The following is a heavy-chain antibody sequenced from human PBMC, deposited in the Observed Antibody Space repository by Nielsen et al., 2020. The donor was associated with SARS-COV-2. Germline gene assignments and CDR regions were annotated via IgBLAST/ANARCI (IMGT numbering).Heavy chain of an antibody. Sequence: LKISYVASEISFRSYGMHWVRQAPGKGLDWVAFTSYDGRDKFYADSVRGRFIVSRDNFRNTLSLHMDSLRTEDTAVYFCARQATIYMNEVSGMDVWGQGTTVTVSS. CDR1: EISFRSYG. CDR2: TSYDGRDK. CDR3: ARQATIYMNEVSGMDV. V-gene: IGHV3-30*03. D-gene: IGHD3-9*01. J-gene: IGHJ6*02.